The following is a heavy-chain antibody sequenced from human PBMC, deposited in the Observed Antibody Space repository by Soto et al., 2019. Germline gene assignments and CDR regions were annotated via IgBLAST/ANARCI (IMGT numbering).Heavy chain of an antibody. CDR3: ARMATFGSLNWFDP. CDR2: MNPGSGGT. J-gene: IGHJ5*02. CDR1: GYSFPNND. Sequence: ASVNVSCKASGYSFPNNDVSWLRQATGQGLEWMGWMNPGSGGTGYAQKFQGRVTMTRDISIATAYMELSSLRSDDTAIYYCARMATFGSLNWFDPWGQGTLVTVSS. D-gene: IGHD3-16*01. V-gene: IGHV1-8*01.